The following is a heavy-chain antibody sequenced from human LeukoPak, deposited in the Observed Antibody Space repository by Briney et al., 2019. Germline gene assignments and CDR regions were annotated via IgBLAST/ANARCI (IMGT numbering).Heavy chain of an antibody. D-gene: IGHD3-10*01. CDR1: GFTFSSYW. V-gene: IGHV3-74*01. CDR3: ARDGSGNYVYSWFDP. Sequence: GGSLRLSCAASGFTFSSYWMHWVRQAPGKGLVWVSRINTDGSSTTYADSVKGRFTISRDNAENTLYLQMTSLRAEDTAVYYCARDGSGNYVYSWFDPWGQGTLVTVSS. J-gene: IGHJ5*02. CDR2: INTDGSST.